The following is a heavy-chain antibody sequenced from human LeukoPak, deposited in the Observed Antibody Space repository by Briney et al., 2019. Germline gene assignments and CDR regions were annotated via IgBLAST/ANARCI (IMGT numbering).Heavy chain of an antibody. Sequence: ASVKVSCKASGYTFTSYGISWVRQAPGQGRERLGCITTYNSNTNYAQKLQGRVTMTSDTSTSTAYMELRSLSSDDTAVYYCARVEGIAAAGRVFDYWGQGTLVTVSS. D-gene: IGHD6-13*01. CDR2: ITTYNSNT. CDR3: ARVEGIAAAGRVFDY. J-gene: IGHJ4*02. V-gene: IGHV1-18*01. CDR1: GYTFTSYG.